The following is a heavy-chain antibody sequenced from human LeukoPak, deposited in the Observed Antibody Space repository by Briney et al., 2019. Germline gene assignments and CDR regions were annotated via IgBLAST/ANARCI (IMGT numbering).Heavy chain of an antibody. Sequence: GGSLRLSCAASGFIFSSYAMSWVRQAPGKGLEWVSVIYSGGSTYYADSVKGRFTISRDNSKNTLYLQMNSLRAEDTAVYYCARDPLYWGQGTLVTVSS. CDR3: ARDPLY. CDR1: GFIFSSYA. J-gene: IGHJ4*02. CDR2: IYSGGST. V-gene: IGHV3-53*01.